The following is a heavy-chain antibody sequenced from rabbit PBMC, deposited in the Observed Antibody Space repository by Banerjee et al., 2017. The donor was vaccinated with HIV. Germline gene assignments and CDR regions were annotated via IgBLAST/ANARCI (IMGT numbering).Heavy chain of an antibody. V-gene: IGHV1S47*01. CDR2: IYPNYGNI. CDR3: ARHGSSSGWYFKL. Sequence: QEQLVESGGGLVTLGGSLKLSCKASGIDFSNYAISWVRQAPGKGLEWIAYIYPNYGNIDYASWVNGRFTISLDNAQNTVFLQMTSLTAADTATYFCARHGSSSGWYFKLWGPGTLVTVS. CDR1: GIDFSNYA. D-gene: IGHD1-1*01. J-gene: IGHJ4*01.